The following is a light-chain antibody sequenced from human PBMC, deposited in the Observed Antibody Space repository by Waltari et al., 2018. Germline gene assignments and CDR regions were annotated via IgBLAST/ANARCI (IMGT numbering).Light chain of an antibody. CDR2: DVS. CDR1: SSDFAVFNY. CDR3: SSDTRTWV. V-gene: IGLV2-14*01. Sequence: QSALTQSTSVSGSPGQSITISCTGTSSDFAVFNYVSWYQQHPGKAPQLMIYDVSKRASGVFNLFSGSTSSNTAPLTISGPQAEGAADYYCSSDTRTWVFGRGTRLAIL. J-gene: IGLJ3*02.